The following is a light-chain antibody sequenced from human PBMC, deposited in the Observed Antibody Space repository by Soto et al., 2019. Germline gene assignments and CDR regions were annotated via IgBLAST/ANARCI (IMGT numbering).Light chain of an antibody. J-gene: IGKJ4*01. CDR3: QQYSSSPPT. CDR2: GAS. Sequence: EIVLTQSPGTLSLSPGERAIISCRASQSVSINYLDWFQQIPGQAPRLLIYGASTRATGVPDRFSGSGSGTDFTLTITRLEPEDFAVYYCQQYSSSPPTFGGGTKVEIK. CDR1: QSVSINY. V-gene: IGKV3-20*01.